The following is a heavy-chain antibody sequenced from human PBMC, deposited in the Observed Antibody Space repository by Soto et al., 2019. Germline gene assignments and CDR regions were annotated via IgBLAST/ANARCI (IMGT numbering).Heavy chain of an antibody. J-gene: IGHJ3*02. CDR2: INHSGST. V-gene: IGHV4-34*01. D-gene: IGHD3-16*01. CDR3: ARRRGTPRKAFDI. CDR1: GGSFSGYY. Sequence: QVQLQQWGAGLLKPSETLSLTCAVYGGSFSGYYWSWIRQPPGKGLEWIGEINHSGSTNYNPSLKSRVTISVDTSKNQFSLKLSSVTAADTAVYYCARRRGTPRKAFDIWGQGTMVTVSS.